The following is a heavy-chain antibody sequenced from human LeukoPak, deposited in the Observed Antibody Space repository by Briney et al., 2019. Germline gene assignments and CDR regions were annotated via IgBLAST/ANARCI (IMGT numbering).Heavy chain of an antibody. CDR3: ARRQNYDFWSGPGDWFVP. Sequence: GESLKIPCKASGYRSTSYWISWVHRMPGKGLGWMGTFYPGDSYNRHSPSIQGQVTISADQCKSTAYLEWGNLKASDTGIYYCARRQNYDFWSGPGDWFVPWGEKTVVSVSS. CDR2: FYPGDSYN. J-gene: IGHJ5*02. CDR1: GYRSTSYW. V-gene: IGHV5-51*07. D-gene: IGHD3-3*01.